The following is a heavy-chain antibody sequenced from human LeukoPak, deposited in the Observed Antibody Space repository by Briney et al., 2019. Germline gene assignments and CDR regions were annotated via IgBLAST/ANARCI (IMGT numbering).Heavy chain of an antibody. J-gene: IGHJ4*02. CDR2: IDWDDDK. D-gene: IGHD5-24*01. CDR1: GFSLSTSGMC. CDR3: ARLRRDDYDYYFDY. Sequence: SGPTLVNPTQTLTLTCTFSGFSLSTSGMCVSWIRQPPGKALEWLARIDWDDDKYYSTSLKTRLTISKDPSKNQVVLTMTNMDPVDTATYYCARLRRDDYDYYFDYWGQGTLVTVSS. V-gene: IGHV2-70*11.